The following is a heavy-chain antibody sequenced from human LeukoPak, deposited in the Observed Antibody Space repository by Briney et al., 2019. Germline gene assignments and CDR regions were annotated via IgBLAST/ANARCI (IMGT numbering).Heavy chain of an antibody. D-gene: IGHD2-2*01. V-gene: IGHV1-8*03. CDR3: ARGLRNNFGSTTVYYFDY. CDR1: GYPFTSYD. CDR2: MNPNSGNT. J-gene: IGHJ4*02. Sequence: GASVKVSCKTSGYPFTSYDINWVRQATGQGLEWMGWMNPNSGNTGYAQKFQGRVTITRNTSISTAYMELSSLRSEDTAVYYCARGLRNNFGSTTVYYFDYWGQGTLVTVSS.